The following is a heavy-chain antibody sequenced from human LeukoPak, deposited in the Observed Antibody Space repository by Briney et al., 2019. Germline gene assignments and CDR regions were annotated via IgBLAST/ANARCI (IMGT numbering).Heavy chain of an antibody. J-gene: IGHJ4*02. Sequence: GGSLRLSCAASGFTVSSNYMSWVRQAPGKGLEWVSVIYSGGSTYYAGSVKGRFTISRDNSKNTLYLQMNSLRAEDTAVYYCARELGSGSFDSWAQGTLVTVSS. V-gene: IGHV3-53*01. CDR1: GFTVSSNY. CDR2: IYSGGST. CDR3: ARELGSGSFDS. D-gene: IGHD6-19*01.